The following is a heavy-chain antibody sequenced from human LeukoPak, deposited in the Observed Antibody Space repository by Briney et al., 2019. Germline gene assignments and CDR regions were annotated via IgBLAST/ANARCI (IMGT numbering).Heavy chain of an antibody. Sequence: GGSLRLSGAASGFTFSDYYMSWIRQAAGKWLEWVSYISSSGSTIYYADSVKGRFTISRDNANNSLYLQMNSLRAEDTAVYYCARGGYDSSGYSLDYWGQGTLVTVSS. CDR3: ARGGYDSSGYSLDY. D-gene: IGHD3-22*01. V-gene: IGHV3-11*04. CDR2: ISSSGSTI. J-gene: IGHJ4*02. CDR1: GFTFSDYY.